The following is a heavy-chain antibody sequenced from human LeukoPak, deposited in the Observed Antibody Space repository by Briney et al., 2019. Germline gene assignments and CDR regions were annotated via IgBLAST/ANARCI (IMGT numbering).Heavy chain of an antibody. Sequence: GGSLRLSCAASGFTFSSYGMHWVRQAPGKGLEWVAVISYDGSNKYYADSVKGRFTISRDNSKNTLYLQMNSLRAEDTAVYYCAKARNPWFGGPYLDYWGQGTLVTVSS. CDR2: ISYDGSNK. CDR1: GFTFSSYG. CDR3: AKARNPWFGGPYLDY. V-gene: IGHV3-30*18. D-gene: IGHD3-10*01. J-gene: IGHJ4*02.